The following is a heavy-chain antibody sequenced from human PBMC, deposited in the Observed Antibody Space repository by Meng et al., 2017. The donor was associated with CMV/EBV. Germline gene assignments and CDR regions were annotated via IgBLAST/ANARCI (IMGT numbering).Heavy chain of an antibody. CDR3: ASNSITIFGVVTNTNYYYYGMDV. CDR1: GDTFSSYT. D-gene: IGHD3-3*01. J-gene: IGHJ6*02. V-gene: IGHV1-69*02. CDR2: IIPILGIA. Sequence: SVKVSCKASGDTFSSYTVSWVRQAPGQGLEWMGRIIPILGIANYAQKFQGRVTITADKSTSTSYMELSSLRSDDTAVYYCASNSITIFGVVTNTNYYYYGMDVWGQGTTVTVSS.